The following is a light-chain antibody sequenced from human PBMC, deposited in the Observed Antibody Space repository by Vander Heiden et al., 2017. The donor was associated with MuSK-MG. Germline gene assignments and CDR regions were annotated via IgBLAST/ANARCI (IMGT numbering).Light chain of an antibody. CDR3: QQYDDWPPIT. CDR2: SAS. J-gene: IGKJ5*01. CDR1: QNIHNS. V-gene: IGKV3-15*01. Sequence: EVLLTQSPATLSVSPGQRVTLSCRATQNIHNSVAWYQKRPGQPPRLLVSSASTRATGVPGRISGSGSGTEFTLTISSLQSEDSAIYYCQQYDDWPPITFGQGTRLEIK.